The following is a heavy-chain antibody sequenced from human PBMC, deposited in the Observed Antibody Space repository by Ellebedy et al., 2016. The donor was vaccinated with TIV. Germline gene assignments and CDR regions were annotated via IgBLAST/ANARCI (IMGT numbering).Heavy chain of an antibody. CDR3: ARTTMVYAPNSYYYYGMDV. V-gene: IGHV7-4-1*02. D-gene: IGHD2-8*01. CDR1: GYTFTSYG. J-gene: IGHJ6*02. Sequence: ASVKVSCKASGYTFTSYGISWVRQAPGQGLEWMGWINTNTGNPTYAQGFTGRFVFSLDTSVSTAYLQISSLKAEDTAVYYCARTTMVYAPNSYYYYGMDVWGQGTTVTVSS. CDR2: INTNTGNP.